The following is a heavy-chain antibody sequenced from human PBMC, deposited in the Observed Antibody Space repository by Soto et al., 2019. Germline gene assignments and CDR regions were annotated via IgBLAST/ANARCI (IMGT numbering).Heavy chain of an antibody. J-gene: IGHJ5*02. CDR1: GFTFSSYA. D-gene: IGHD6-13*01. V-gene: IGHV3-23*01. CDR3: AKNGLAAAMYNWFDP. Sequence: EVQLLESGGGLVQPGGSLRLSCTGSGFTFSSYAMNWVRQAPGKGLECVSTISGSGGTTYYADSVKGRFTISRDNSKNTLYLQMSSLRAEDTAVYYCAKNGLAAAMYNWFDPWGQGNLVTVSS. CDR2: ISGSGGTT.